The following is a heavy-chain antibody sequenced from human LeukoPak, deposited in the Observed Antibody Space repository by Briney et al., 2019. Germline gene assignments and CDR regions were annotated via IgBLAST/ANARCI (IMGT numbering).Heavy chain of an antibody. V-gene: IGHV1-24*01. CDR1: GYTLTELS. CDR2: FDPEDGET. J-gene: IGHJ4*02. Sequence: ASVKVSCKVSGYTLTELSMHWVRQAPGKGLEWMGGFDPEDGETIYAQKFQGRVTMTEDTSTDTAYMELSSLRSEDTAVYYCATTPKAYCGGDCYYFDYWGQGTLVTVSS. D-gene: IGHD2-21*02. CDR3: ATTPKAYCGGDCYYFDY.